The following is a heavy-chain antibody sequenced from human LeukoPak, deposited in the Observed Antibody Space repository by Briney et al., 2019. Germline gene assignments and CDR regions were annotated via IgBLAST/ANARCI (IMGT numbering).Heavy chain of an antibody. CDR3: ARDGSGSYYPGWFDP. V-gene: IGHV4-61*01. CDR2: IYFSGTT. J-gene: IGHJ5*02. Sequence: SETLSLTCTVSGGSVNSGSYHWSWIRQPPGKGLEWIGYIYFSGTTNYNPSLKSRVTMSLDTSKNQFSLRLNSVTAADTAVYYCARDGSGSYYPGWFDPWGQGTLVTVSS. CDR1: GGSVNSGSYH. D-gene: IGHD3-10*01.